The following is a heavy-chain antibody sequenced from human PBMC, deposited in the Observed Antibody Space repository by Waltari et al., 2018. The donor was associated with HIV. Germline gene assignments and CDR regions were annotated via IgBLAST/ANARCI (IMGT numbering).Heavy chain of an antibody. V-gene: IGHV1-46*01. D-gene: IGHD2-21*01. CDR3: ARVIVVWANALYYFTH. CDR2: ITPGDGTT. Sequence: QVPFVQSGAEVKQPGASVKVSCKAGGYPFTSYHIHWVRQAPGKGLKWTGKITPGDGTTSDAQKVQGRGTMMTETGTGTVDLGQSSLRSEDAAVYLCARVIVVWANALYYFTHWGQGPLATV. CDR1: GYPFTSYH. J-gene: IGHJ4*02.